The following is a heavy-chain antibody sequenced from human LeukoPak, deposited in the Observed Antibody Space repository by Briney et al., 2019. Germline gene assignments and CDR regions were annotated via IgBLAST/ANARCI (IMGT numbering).Heavy chain of an antibody. CDR3: ASSASSWYFDY. D-gene: IGHD6-13*01. J-gene: IGHJ4*02. Sequence: GGSLRLSCEASGFTFSSFAMTWVRQAPGKGLEWVANIKQDGSEKYYVDSVKGRFTISRDNAKNSLYLQMNSLRAEDTAVYYCASSASSWYFDYWGQGTLVTVSS. CDR1: GFTFSSFA. V-gene: IGHV3-7*01. CDR2: IKQDGSEK.